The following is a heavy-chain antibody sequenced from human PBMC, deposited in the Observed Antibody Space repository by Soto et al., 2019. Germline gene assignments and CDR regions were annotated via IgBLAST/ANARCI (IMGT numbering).Heavy chain of an antibody. CDR2: IIPIFGTA. V-gene: IGHV1-69*12. Sequence: QVQLVQSGAEVKKPGSSVKVSCKASGGTFSSYAISWVRQAPGQGLEWMGGIIPIFGTANYAQKFQGRVTITADESTRTAYMELGSLRSEDTAVYYCARDTVPREEWELTFDYWGQGTLVTVSS. CDR1: GGTFSSYA. J-gene: IGHJ4*02. D-gene: IGHD1-26*01. CDR3: ARDTVPREEWELTFDY.